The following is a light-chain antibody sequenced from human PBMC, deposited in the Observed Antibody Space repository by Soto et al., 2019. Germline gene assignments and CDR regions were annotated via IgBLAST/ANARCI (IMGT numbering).Light chain of an antibody. J-gene: IGLJ1*01. CDR1: SSDVGGYNS. CDR2: AVT. CDR3: CSYAGTYTFV. V-gene: IGLV2-11*01. Sequence: QSALTQPRSVSGSPGQSVTISCTGTSSDVGGYNSVSWYQQHPGKAPKLMIYAVTKRPSGVPARFSGSKSGNTASLTISGLQAEDEADYYFCSYAGTYTFVFGTGTKVTVL.